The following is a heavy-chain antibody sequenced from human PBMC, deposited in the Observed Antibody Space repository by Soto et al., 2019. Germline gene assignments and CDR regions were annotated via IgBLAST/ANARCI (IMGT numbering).Heavy chain of an antibody. CDR2: IIPIFGTA. Sequence: SVKVSCKASGGTFSSYAISWVRQAPGQGLEWMGGIIPIFGTANYAQKFQGRVTITADESTSTAYMELSSLRSEDTAVYYCARDMSRLPQSGMCYWGQGTLVTVSS. V-gene: IGHV1-69*13. CDR1: GGTFSSYA. J-gene: IGHJ4*02. CDR3: ARDMSRLPQSGMCY. D-gene: IGHD1-20*01.